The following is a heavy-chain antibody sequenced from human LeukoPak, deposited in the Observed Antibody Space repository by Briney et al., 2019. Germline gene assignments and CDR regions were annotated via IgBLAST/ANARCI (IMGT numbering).Heavy chain of an antibody. CDR3: AREQMDSDSDSATDAFDI. CDR2: IYYSGST. V-gene: IGHV4-39*07. D-gene: IGHD5-18*01. J-gene: IGHJ3*02. Sequence: TSETLSLTCTVSGGSISSSSYYWGWIRQPPGKGLEWIGSIYYSGSTYYNPSLKSRVTISVDTSKNQFSLKLSSVTAADTAVYYCAREQMDSDSDSATDAFDIWGQGTMVTVSS. CDR1: GGSISSSSYY.